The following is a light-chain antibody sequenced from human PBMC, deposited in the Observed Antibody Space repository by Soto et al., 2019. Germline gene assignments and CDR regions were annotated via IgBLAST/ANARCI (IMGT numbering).Light chain of an antibody. CDR1: QSVNSN. J-gene: IGKJ2*01. CDR2: GAS. CDR3: QQYNNWQPYT. Sequence: EIVMTQYPATLSVSPGERATLSCRASQSVNSNLAVYQQKPGQAPRLLILGASTRATGIPARFSGSGSGTEFTLTISGLQSEDFAVYYCQQYNNWQPYTFGQGIKLE. V-gene: IGKV3-15*01.